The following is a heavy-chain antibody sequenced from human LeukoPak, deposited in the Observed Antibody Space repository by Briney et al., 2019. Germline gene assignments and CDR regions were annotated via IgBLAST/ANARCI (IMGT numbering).Heavy chain of an antibody. J-gene: IGHJ4*02. V-gene: IGHV3-21*01. Sequence: PGRSLRLSCAASGFTFSSYSMNWVRQAPGKGLEWVSSISSSSSYIYYADSVKGRFTISRDNAKNSLYLQMNSLRAEDTAVYYCARVQYYYDSSGYYYWGQGTLVTVSS. CDR1: GFTFSSYS. D-gene: IGHD3-22*01. CDR2: ISSSSSYI. CDR3: ARVQYYYDSSGYYY.